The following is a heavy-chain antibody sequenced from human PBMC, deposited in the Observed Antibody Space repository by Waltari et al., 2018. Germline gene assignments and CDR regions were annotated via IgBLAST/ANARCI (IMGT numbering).Heavy chain of an antibody. CDR3: ARDKGPGDFWSGYQSYFDY. Sequence: QVQLVQSGAEVKKPGASVKVSCKASGYTFTGYYMHWVRQAPGQGLEWMGWINPNSGGTNYAQKFQGRVTMTRDTSISTAYMGLSRLRSDDTAVYYCARDKGPGDFWSGYQSYFDYWGQGTLVTVSS. V-gene: IGHV1-2*02. CDR1: GYTFTGYY. D-gene: IGHD3-3*01. J-gene: IGHJ4*02. CDR2: INPNSGGT.